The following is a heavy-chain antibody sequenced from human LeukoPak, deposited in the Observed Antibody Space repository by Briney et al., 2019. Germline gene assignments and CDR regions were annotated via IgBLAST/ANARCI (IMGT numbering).Heavy chain of an antibody. J-gene: IGHJ4*02. CDR2: ISSSSSYI. CDR3: AKSYNGYESKPDY. D-gene: IGHD5-12*01. V-gene: IGHV3-21*04. Sequence: GGSLRLSCAASGFSFSSYSMNWVRQAPGKGLEWVSSISSSSSYIYYADSVKGRFTISRDNAKNSLYLQMNSLRAEDTAVYYCAKSYNGYESKPDYWGQGTLVTVSS. CDR1: GFSFSSYS.